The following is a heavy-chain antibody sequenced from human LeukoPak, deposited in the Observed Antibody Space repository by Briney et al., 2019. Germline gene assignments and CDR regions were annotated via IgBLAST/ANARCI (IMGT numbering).Heavy chain of an antibody. J-gene: IGHJ5*02. D-gene: IGHD5-12*01. CDR1: GGSISSYY. Sequence: PSETLSLTCTVSGGSISSYYWSWIRQPPGKGLEWIGYIYYSGSTNYNPSLKSRVTISVDTSKNQFSLKLSSVTAADTAVYYCARDLIVATAFDPWGQGTLVTVSS. V-gene: IGHV4-59*01. CDR3: ARDLIVATAFDP. CDR2: IYYSGST.